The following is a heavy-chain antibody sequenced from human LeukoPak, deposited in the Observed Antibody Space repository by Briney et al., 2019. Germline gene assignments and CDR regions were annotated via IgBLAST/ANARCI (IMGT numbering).Heavy chain of an antibody. V-gene: IGHV4-59*01. CDR2: ISYSGSST. CDR1: GGSIGTYY. Sequence: SETLSLTCTVSGGSIGTYYWSWIRQPPGKGLEWIGYISYSGSSTNYNPSLKSRVTISVDTSKNQFSLKLSSVTAADTAVYYCARDQGSWETDNYYHYMDVWGKGTTVIVSS. J-gene: IGHJ6*03. CDR3: ARDQGSWETDNYYHYMDV. D-gene: IGHD6-13*01.